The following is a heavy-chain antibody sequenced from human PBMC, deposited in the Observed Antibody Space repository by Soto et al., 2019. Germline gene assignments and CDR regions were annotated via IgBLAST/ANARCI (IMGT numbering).Heavy chain of an antibody. V-gene: IGHV3-30-3*01. D-gene: IGHD3-10*01. Sequence: PGGSLRLSCAACGFTFSDYLMHWVRQAPGKGLEWVAALSYDGINDYYADSVEGRFTISRDNFKKTLYLQMNSLRVEDTAIFYCAKGSGGHYNSGTLLDWGQGTVVTVSS. CDR3: AKGSGGHYNSGTLLD. CDR1: GFTFSDYL. CDR2: LSYDGIND. J-gene: IGHJ4*02.